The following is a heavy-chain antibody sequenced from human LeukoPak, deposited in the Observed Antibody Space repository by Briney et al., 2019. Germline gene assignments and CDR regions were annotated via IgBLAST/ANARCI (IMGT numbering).Heavy chain of an antibody. CDR1: GFTFSSYG. D-gene: IGHD2-2*01. CDR3: ARGIEVVAASDNWFDP. J-gene: IGHJ5*02. Sequence: GGSLRLSCAASGFTFSSYGMSWVRQAPGKGLEWVSSISTSSSYIYYADSVKGRFTISRDNAKKSLYLQMNSLRAEDTAVYYCARGIEVVAASDNWFDPWGQGTLVTVSS. CDR2: ISTSSSYI. V-gene: IGHV3-21*01.